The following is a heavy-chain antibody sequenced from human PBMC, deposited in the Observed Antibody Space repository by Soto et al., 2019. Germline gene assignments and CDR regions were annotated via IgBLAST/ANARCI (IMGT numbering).Heavy chain of an antibody. CDR2: IWYDGSNK. CDR1: GFTFSSYG. J-gene: IGHJ4*02. Sequence: GGSLRLSCAASGFTFSSYGMHWVRQAPGKGLEWVAVIWYDGSNKYYADSVKGRFTISRDKSKNTLYLQMNSLRAEDTAVYYCARDPEGYCSGGSCYPTVDYWGQGTLVTVSS. V-gene: IGHV3-33*01. CDR3: ARDPEGYCSGGSCYPTVDY. D-gene: IGHD2-15*01.